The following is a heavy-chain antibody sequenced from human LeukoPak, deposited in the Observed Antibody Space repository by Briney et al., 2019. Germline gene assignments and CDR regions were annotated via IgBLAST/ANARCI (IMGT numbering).Heavy chain of an antibody. V-gene: IGHV1-3*01. CDR2: INAGNGNT. CDR3: ARGMQYCSSTSCYGVDWFDP. J-gene: IGHJ5*02. CDR1: GYTFTSYA. D-gene: IGHD2-2*01. Sequence: GASVKDSCKASGYTFTSYAMHWVRQAPGQRLEWMGWINAGNGNTKYSQKFQGRVTITRDTSASTAYMELSSLRSEDTAVYYCARGMQYCSSTSCYGVDWFDPWGQGTLVTVSS.